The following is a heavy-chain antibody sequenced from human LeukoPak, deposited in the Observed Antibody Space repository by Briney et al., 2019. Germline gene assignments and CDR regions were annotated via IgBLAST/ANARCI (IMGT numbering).Heavy chain of an antibody. CDR2: ISWDGGST. CDR1: GFTFDDYA. J-gene: IGHJ4*02. Sequence: GGSLRLSCAASGFTFDDYAMHWVRQAPGKGLEWVSLISWDGGSTYYADSVKGRFTISRDNSKNSLYLQMNSLRAEDTALYYCAKDMGWELPGAFDYWGQGTLVTVSS. V-gene: IGHV3-43D*03. D-gene: IGHD1-26*01. CDR3: AKDMGWELPGAFDY.